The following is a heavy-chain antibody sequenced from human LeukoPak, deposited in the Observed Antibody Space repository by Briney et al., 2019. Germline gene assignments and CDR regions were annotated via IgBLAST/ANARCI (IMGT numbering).Heavy chain of an antibody. CDR2: ISYDGSNK. CDR1: GFTFSAYG. CDR3: AKERTYSDTSGYPGDY. J-gene: IGHJ4*02. D-gene: IGHD3-22*01. Sequence: SGRSLRLSCAASGFTFSAYGMHWIRQAPGKGLEWVAVISYDGSNKYNADSVKGRFTIPRDNSKNTLYLQMNSLRGEDTAVYYCAKERTYSDTSGYPGDYWGQGTLVTVSS. V-gene: IGHV3-30*18.